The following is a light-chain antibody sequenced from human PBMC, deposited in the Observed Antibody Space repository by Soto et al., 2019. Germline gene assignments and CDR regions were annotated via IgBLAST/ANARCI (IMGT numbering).Light chain of an antibody. CDR3: QQSYSTPFP. V-gene: IGKV1-39*01. Sequence: DVKMTQSPSSLSASVGDRVTITCRASQSISSYLNWYQQKPGKAPKLLIYAASSLQSGVPSRFSGSGSGTDFTLTISSLQPEDFATYYCQQSYSTPFPFGGGTKVDIK. J-gene: IGKJ4*01. CDR1: QSISSY. CDR2: AAS.